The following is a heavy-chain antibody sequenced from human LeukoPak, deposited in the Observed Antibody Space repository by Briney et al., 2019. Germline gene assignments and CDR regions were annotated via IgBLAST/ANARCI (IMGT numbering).Heavy chain of an antibody. J-gene: IGHJ4*02. CDR2: IRRKVYGGTA. CDR1: GFTFSDST. CDR3: TRGQGLYY. V-gene: IGHV3-49*03. D-gene: IGHD3/OR15-3a*01. Sequence: GRSLRLSCAASGFTFSDSTMSWYRQAPGKGLEWVGFIRRKVYGGTAEYAASVKGRFTISRDDSKSIAYLQMDSLKIEDSAVYYCTRGQGLYYWGQGTLVIVSS.